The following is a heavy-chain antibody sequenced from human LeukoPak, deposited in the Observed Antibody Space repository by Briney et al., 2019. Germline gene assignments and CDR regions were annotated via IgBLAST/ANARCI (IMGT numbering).Heavy chain of an antibody. CDR1: GFTFSSYA. J-gene: IGHJ4*02. D-gene: IGHD3-10*01. Sequence: GRSLRLSCAASGFTFSSYAMHWVRQAPGKGLEWVAVISYDGSNKYYADSVKGRITISRDNSKNTLYLQMNSLRAEDTAVYYCAPTLWFGELPPNFDYWGQGTLVTVSS. V-gene: IGHV3-30-3*01. CDR2: ISYDGSNK. CDR3: APTLWFGELPPNFDY.